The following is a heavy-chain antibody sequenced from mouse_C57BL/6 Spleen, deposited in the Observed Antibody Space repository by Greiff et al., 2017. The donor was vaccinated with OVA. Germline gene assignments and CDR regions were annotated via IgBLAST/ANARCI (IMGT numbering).Heavy chain of an antibody. V-gene: IGHV1-50*01. CDR1: GYTFTSYW. Sequence: VQLQQPGAELVRPGASVKLSCKASGYTFTSYWMPWVKQRPGQGLEWIGEIDPSDSYTNYNQKFKGKATLTVDTSSSTAYMPPSSLTSDDSAVYYCARKQLHYYAMDYWGQGTSVTVAS. CDR3: ARKQLHYYAMDY. CDR2: IDPSDSYT. D-gene: IGHD3-1*01. J-gene: IGHJ4*01.